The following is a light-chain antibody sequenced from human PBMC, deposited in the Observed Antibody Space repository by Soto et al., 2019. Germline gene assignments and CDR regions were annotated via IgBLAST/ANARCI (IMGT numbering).Light chain of an antibody. CDR2: EVN. V-gene: IGLV2-14*01. CDR3: FSFTTTRTHV. J-gene: IGLJ1*01. CDR1: SSDIGAYDY. Sequence: QSALTQPASLSGSPGQSITISCTGTSSDIGAYDYVSWFQQHPGKAPKLMISEVNNRPSGVSNRFSGSKSGNTAYLTISGLQVEDEDEYFCFSFTTTRTHVFGTGTKLTVL.